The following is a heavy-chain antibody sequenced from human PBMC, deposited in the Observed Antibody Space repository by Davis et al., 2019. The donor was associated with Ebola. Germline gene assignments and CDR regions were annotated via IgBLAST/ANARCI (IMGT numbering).Heavy chain of an antibody. CDR1: GFTVSSNY. Sequence: GESLKISCAASGFTVSSNYMSWVRQAPGKGLEWVSVIYSGGSTYYADSVKGRFTISRHNSKNTLYLQMNSLRAEDTAVYYCARVSSYYGMDVWGQGTTVTVSS. CDR3: ARVSSYYGMDV. CDR2: IYSGGST. J-gene: IGHJ6*02. V-gene: IGHV3-53*04.